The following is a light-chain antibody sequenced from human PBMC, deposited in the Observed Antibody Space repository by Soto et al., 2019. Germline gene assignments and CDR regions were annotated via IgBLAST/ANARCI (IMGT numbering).Light chain of an antibody. CDR3: MQVTHFPRT. Sequence: DVVMTQPPLSSPVTFEHPPSISCRSSQSLEHSDENPNLSWLQRRPGQPPRLLISKISNRFSGVPDRFSGSGAGTDFTLKISRVEAEDVGVYYCMQVTHFPRTFGQGTKVEI. J-gene: IGKJ1*01. CDR2: KIS. CDR1: QSLEHSDENPN. V-gene: IGKV2-24*01.